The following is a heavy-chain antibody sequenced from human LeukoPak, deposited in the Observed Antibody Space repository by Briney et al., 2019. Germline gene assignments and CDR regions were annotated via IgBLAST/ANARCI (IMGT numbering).Heavy chain of an antibody. CDR3: ARTRGTHISMAYLDS. CDR1: GYTFTGNF. V-gene: IGHV1-2*02. Sequence: ASVKVSCKTSGYTFTGNFMHWVRQAPGQGPEWMGWINPNNGDTNYAQKFQGRVTMTRVASITTAYMELSSLRSDDTAVYYCARTRGTHISMAYLDSWGQGTLVTVSS. CDR2: INPNNGDT. D-gene: IGHD2/OR15-2a*01. J-gene: IGHJ4*02.